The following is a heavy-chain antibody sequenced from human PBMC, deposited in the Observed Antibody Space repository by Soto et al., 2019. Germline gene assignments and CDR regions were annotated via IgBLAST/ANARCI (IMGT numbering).Heavy chain of an antibody. J-gene: IGHJ6*02. CDR2: INHSGST. CDR1: GAPFTGYY. CDR3: ARGRLRVATIVTYYYYGMDV. V-gene: IGHV4-34*01. Sequence: PPGTLSLASAVHGAPFTGYYLSWIRYAPGKGLEWIGEINHSGSTNYNPSLKSRVTISVDTSKNQFSLKLSSVTAADTAVYYCARGRLRVATIVTYYYYGMDVWGQGTTVS. D-gene: IGHD5-12*01.